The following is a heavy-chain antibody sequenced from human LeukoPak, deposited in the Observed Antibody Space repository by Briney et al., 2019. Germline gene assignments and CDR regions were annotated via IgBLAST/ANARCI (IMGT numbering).Heavy chain of an antibody. CDR2: IIPIFGTA. V-gene: IGHV1-69*05. Sequence: GASVKVSCKASGGTFSSYAISWVRQAPGQGLEWIGGIIPIFGTANYAQKFQGRVTITTDESTSTAYMELSSLRSEDTAVYYCARGEYQLLSTPGYWGQGTLVTVSS. CDR1: GGTFSSYA. D-gene: IGHD2-2*01. J-gene: IGHJ4*02. CDR3: ARGEYQLLSTPGY.